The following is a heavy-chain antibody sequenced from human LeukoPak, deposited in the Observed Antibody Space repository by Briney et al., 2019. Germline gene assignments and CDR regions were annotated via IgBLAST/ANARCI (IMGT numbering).Heavy chain of an antibody. D-gene: IGHD6-19*01. Sequence: PPGTLSLTCGVSGVSIDITNYWSWVRQAPGKGLEWIGEISHSGTTNYNPSLRSRVAMSLDRANNQFSLSLTSVTAADTAVYYCARPRAQWLGNDGFDMWGQGTLVTVSS. CDR1: GVSIDITNY. V-gene: IGHV4-4*03. J-gene: IGHJ3*02. CDR2: ISHSGTT. CDR3: ARPRAQWLGNDGFDM.